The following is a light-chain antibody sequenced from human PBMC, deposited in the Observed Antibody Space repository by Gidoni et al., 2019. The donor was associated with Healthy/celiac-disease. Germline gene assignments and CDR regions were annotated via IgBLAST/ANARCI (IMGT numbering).Light chain of an antibody. CDR1: KLGDKY. CDR2: HDS. J-gene: IGLJ1*01. Sequence: SYELTQPPSVSVSPGQTASITCSGDKLGDKYACWYQQQPGKSPVLVIYHDSKRPSGIPERFSGSNSGNTATLTISGTQAMDEADYYCQAWDSSTYVFGTGTKVTVL. CDR3: QAWDSSTYV. V-gene: IGLV3-1*01.